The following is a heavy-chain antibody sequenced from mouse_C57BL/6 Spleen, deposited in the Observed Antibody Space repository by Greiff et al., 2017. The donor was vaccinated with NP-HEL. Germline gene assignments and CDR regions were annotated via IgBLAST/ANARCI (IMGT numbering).Heavy chain of an antibody. CDR3: AIVGYYGYFDY. Sequence: VQLQQPGAELVKPGASVKVSCKASGYTFTSYWMHWVKQRPGQGLEWIGRIHPSDSDTNYNQKFKGKATLTVDKSSSTAYMQRSSLTSEDSAVYYCAIVGYYGYFDYWGQGTTLTVSS. V-gene: IGHV1-74*01. J-gene: IGHJ2*01. CDR1: GYTFTSYW. D-gene: IGHD1-1*01. CDR2: IHPSDSDT.